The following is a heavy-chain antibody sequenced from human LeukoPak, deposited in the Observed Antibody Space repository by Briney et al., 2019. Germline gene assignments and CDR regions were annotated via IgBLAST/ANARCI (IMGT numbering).Heavy chain of an antibody. J-gene: IGHJ4*02. CDR2: IRSKAYGGTT. Sequence: GGSLRLSCTASGFTFGDYAMSWFRQAPGKGLEWVGCIRSKAYGGTTEYAASVKGRFTISRDDSKSIAYLQMNSLKTKDTAVYYCTRVYCSGGRCYRLHYWGQGTLVTVSS. V-gene: IGHV3-49*03. CDR3: TRVYCSGGRCYRLHY. D-gene: IGHD2-15*01. CDR1: GFTFGDYA.